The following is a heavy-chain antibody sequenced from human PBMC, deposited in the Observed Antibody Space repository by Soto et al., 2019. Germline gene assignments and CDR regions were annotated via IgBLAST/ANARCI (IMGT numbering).Heavy chain of an antibody. CDR2: IYHSGST. CDR1: GCSISSGGYS. CDR3: ASSHAGAHITAAVH. V-gene: IGHV4-30-2*01. Sequence: PSATLSLTCAFSGCSISSGGYSWSWIRQPPGKGLEWIGYIYHSGSTYYNPSLKSRVTISVDRSKNQFSLKLSSVTAADTAVYYCASSHAGAHITAAVHWGQGTLVTVS. D-gene: IGHD6-13*01. J-gene: IGHJ4*02.